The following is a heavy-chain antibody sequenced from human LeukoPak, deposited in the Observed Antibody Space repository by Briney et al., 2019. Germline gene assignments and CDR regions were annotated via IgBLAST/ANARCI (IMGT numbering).Heavy chain of an antibody. CDR2: IYYSGST. V-gene: IGHV4-30-4*01. CDR3: ARGAMVRGVIPRFDY. J-gene: IGHJ4*02. CDR1: GGSTSSGDYY. D-gene: IGHD3-10*01. Sequence: SSQTLSLTCTVSGGSTSSGDYYWSWIRQPPGKGLEWIGYIYYSGSTYYNPSLKSRVTISVDTSKNQFSLKLSSVTAADTAVYYCARGAMVRGVIPRFDYWGQGTLVTVSS.